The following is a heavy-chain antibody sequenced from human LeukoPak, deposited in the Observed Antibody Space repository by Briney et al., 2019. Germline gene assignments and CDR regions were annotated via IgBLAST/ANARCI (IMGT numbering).Heavy chain of an antibody. CDR1: GFTFSSYA. CDR2: ISYDGSNK. CDR3: ARDRGTIFGVVIYYFDY. J-gene: IGHJ4*02. V-gene: IGHV3-30-3*01. D-gene: IGHD3-3*01. Sequence: PGGSLRLSCAASGFTFSSYAMHWVRQAPGKGLEWVAVISYDGSNKYYADSVKGRFTISRDNPKNTLYLQMNSLRAEDTAVYYCARDRGTIFGVVIYYFDYWGQGTLVTVSS.